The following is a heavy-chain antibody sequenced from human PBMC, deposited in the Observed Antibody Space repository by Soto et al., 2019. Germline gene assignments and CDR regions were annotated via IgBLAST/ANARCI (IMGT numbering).Heavy chain of an antibody. Sequence: VQLVQSGAEVKKPGASVKVSCKASDYTFTSYEISWVRQTSGQGLEWMGWISAYNGNTKSAQKLQGRVTMTTDTSTSTAYMELRSLRSDDTAVYYCARDLAVGLVDYWGQGTLVTVSS. CDR1: DYTFTSYE. V-gene: IGHV1-18*01. CDR3: ARDLAVGLVDY. D-gene: IGHD6-19*01. CDR2: ISAYNGNT. J-gene: IGHJ4*02.